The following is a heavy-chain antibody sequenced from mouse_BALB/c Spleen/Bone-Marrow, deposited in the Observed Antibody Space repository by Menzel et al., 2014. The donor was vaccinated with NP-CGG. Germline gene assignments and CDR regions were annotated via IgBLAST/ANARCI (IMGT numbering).Heavy chain of an antibody. J-gene: IGHJ2*01. V-gene: IGHV14-3*02. CDR1: GFNIKDTY. Sequence: VQLQQPGAGLVRPGASVKLSCTASGFNIKDTYMHWVKQRPEQGLEWIGRIDPANDYTKYDPKFQGTATITADTSSNTAYLQLSSLTSEDTAVYYCATLTGTFDYWDQGTTLAVSS. CDR2: IDPANDYT. CDR3: ATLTGTFDY. D-gene: IGHD4-1*01.